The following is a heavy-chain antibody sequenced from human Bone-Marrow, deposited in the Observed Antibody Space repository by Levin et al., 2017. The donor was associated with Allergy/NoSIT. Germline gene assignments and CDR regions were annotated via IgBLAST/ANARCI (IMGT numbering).Heavy chain of an antibody. J-gene: IGHJ6*02. CDR1: GFNFRSNA. V-gene: IGHV3-23*01. Sequence: GGSLRLSCAASGFNFRSNAMIWVRQAPGQGLEWVSLITGSGGGTYYADSVKGRFTLSRDNSKNTLFLQMNSLRSEDTAVYYCAKDLSDFPDYNGMDVWGQGTTVTVSS. D-gene: IGHD4/OR15-4a*01. CDR3: AKDLSDFPDYNGMDV. CDR2: ITGSGGGT.